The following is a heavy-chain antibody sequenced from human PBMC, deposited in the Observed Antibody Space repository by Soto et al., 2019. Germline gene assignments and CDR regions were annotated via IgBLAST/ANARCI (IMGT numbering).Heavy chain of an antibody. CDR1: GFTFSSYA. CDR2: ISYDGSNK. J-gene: IGHJ3*02. CDR3: ARDQEMATIPRAFDI. Sequence: QVQLVESGGGGVQPGRSLRLSCAASGFTFSSYAMHWVRQAPGKGLEWVAVISYDGSNKYYAESVKGRFTISRDNSKKPLYLQMNSLRAEDTAVYYCARDQEMATIPRAFDIWGPGTMVTVSS. D-gene: IGHD5-12*01. V-gene: IGHV3-30-3*01.